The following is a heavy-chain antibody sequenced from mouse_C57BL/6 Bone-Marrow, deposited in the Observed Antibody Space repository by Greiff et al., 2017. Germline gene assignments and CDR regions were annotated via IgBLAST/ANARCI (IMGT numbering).Heavy chain of an antibody. CDR3: GRGNGAVPAWFAY. J-gene: IGHJ3*01. Sequence: EVQLQESGPELEKPGASVKISCKASGYSFTAYKMNWVKQSNGKSREWIGKIDPYYGDADYNQKFKGKATLTVAKSSTTAYMQLTGRTSEDSAVYFCGRGNGAVPAWFAYWSQGSLFTVAA. V-gene: IGHV1-39*01. CDR2: IDPYYGDA. CDR1: GYSFTAYK.